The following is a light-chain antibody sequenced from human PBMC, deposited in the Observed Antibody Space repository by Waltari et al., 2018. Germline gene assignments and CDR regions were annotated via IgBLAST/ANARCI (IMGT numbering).Light chain of an antibody. V-gene: IGKV4-1*01. J-gene: IGKJ3*01. CDR3: QQYYSTPLT. Sequence: DIVMTQSPDSLAVSLGERVTINCKSSQSILYSTNNRNYLAWYQQRPGQRPKLLIYWASTRESGVPDRFSGSGSGTDFTLTISSLQAEDVAVYYCQQYYSTPLTFGPGTKVDIK. CDR1: QSILYSTNNRNY. CDR2: WAS.